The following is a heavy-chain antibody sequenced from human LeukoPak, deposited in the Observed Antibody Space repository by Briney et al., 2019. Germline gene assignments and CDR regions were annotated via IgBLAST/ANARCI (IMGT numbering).Heavy chain of an antibody. D-gene: IGHD3-22*01. CDR2: INPNSGGT. J-gene: IGHJ4*02. CDR3: ARDSPTYYYDSSGYYESY. V-gene: IGHV1-2*02. Sequence: ASVKVSCKASGGTFSSYAISWVRQAPGQGLEWMGWINPNSGGTNYAQKFQGRVTMTRDTSISTAYMELSRLRSDDTAVYYCARDSPTYYYDSSGYYESYWGQGTLVTVSS. CDR1: GGTFSSYA.